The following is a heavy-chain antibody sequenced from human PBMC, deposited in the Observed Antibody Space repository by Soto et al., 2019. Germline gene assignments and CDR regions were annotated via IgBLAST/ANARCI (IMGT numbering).Heavy chain of an antibody. CDR2: IYHSGST. V-gene: IGHV4-38-2*01. Sequence: SEPLSLTCAVSGYSISSGYYWGWIRQPPGKGLEWIGSIYHSGSTYYNPSLKSRVTISVDTSKNQFSLKLSSVTAADTAVYYCARVASGDSSGYYYALFDYWGQGTLVTVSS. J-gene: IGHJ4*02. CDR1: GYSISSGYY. CDR3: ARVASGDSSGYYYALFDY. D-gene: IGHD3-22*01.